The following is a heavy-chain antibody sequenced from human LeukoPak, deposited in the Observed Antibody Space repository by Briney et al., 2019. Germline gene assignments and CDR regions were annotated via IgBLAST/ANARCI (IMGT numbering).Heavy chain of an antibody. Sequence: ASVKVSCKVSGYTLTELSMHWVRQAPGKGLEWMGGFDPEDGETIYAQKFQGRVTMTEDTSTDTAYMELNSLRSEDTAVYYCATGGKRTVTTTDYWGQGILVTVSS. V-gene: IGHV1-24*01. CDR3: ATGGKRTVTTTDY. CDR2: FDPEDGET. CDR1: GYTLTELS. D-gene: IGHD4-17*01. J-gene: IGHJ4*02.